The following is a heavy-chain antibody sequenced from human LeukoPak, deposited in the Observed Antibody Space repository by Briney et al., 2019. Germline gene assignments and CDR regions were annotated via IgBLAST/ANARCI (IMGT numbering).Heavy chain of an antibody. CDR2: IYTGGTT. CDR1: GFTVNSNY. Sequence: GGSLRLSCAASGFTVNSNYMSWVRQAPGKGLEWVSVIYTGGTTDYADSVKGRFTVSRDNSKNTLFLQMNSLRAEDTAVYYCARLPKTTYFDYWGQGTLVTVFS. D-gene: IGHD4-11*01. J-gene: IGHJ4*02. V-gene: IGHV3-53*01. CDR3: ARLPKTTYFDY.